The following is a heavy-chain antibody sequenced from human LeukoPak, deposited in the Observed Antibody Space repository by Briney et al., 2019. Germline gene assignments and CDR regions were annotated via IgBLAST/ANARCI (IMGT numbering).Heavy chain of an antibody. CDR1: GFTFSSYW. V-gene: IGHV3-74*01. J-gene: IGHJ3*02. CDR3: ARDFRSNDIMITFGGGDAFDI. Sequence: PGGSLRLSCAASGFTFSSYWMHWVRQAPGKGLVWVSRINSDGSSTSYADSVKGRFTISRDNAKNTLYLQMNSLRAEDTAVYYCARDFRSNDIMITFGGGDAFDIWGQGTMVTVSS. D-gene: IGHD3-16*01. CDR2: INSDGSST.